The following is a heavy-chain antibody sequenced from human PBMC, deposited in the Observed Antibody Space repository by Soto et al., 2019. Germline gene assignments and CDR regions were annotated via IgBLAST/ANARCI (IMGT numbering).Heavy chain of an antibody. J-gene: IGHJ4*02. CDR1: GDSVNSAY. D-gene: IGHD6-6*01. CDR3: ARTDAYNSSFFDS. V-gene: IGHV4-31*03. Sequence: QVQLQEMGPGLVKPSQTLTITCTVSGDSVNSAYWSWIRQLPGKGLEWMGNIYHTGRTFYNPSLKSRLAISIDTSKPLFSLKLRSVTASDTAVYYCARTDAYNSSFFDSWGQGTVVTVFS. CDR2: IYHTGRT.